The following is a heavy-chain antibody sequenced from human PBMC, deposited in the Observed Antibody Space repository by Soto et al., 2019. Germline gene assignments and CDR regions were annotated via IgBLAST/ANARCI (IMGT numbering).Heavy chain of an antibody. CDR1: GYTFTSYD. Sequence: ASVKVSCKASGYTFTSYDINWVRQATGQGLEWMGWMNPNSGNTGYAQKFQGRVTMTRNTSISTAYMELSSLRSEDTAVYYCARDLRVVSGWVHWHYYYYGMDVWGQGTTVTVSS. V-gene: IGHV1-8*01. D-gene: IGHD3-3*01. J-gene: IGHJ6*02. CDR2: MNPNSGNT. CDR3: ARDLRVVSGWVHWHYYYYGMDV.